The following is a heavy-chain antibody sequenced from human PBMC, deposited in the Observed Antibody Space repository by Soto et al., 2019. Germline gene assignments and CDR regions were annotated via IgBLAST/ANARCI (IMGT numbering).Heavy chain of an antibody. V-gene: IGHV4-39*01. CDR3: ASPPIVGATGRSWNAFDI. Sequence: QLQLQESGPGLVKPSETLSLTCTVSGGSISSSSYYWGWIRQPPGKGLEWIGSIYYSGSTYYNPSLKSRVTISVDTSKNQFSLKLSSVTAADTAVYYCASPPIVGATGRSWNAFDIWGQGTMVTVSS. CDR1: GGSISSSSYY. CDR2: IYYSGST. D-gene: IGHD1-26*01. J-gene: IGHJ3*02.